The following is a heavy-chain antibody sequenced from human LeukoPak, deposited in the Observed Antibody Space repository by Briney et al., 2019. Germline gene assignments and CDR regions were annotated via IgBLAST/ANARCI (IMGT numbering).Heavy chain of an antibody. V-gene: IGHV3-20*04. CDR2: INWNGGNT. D-gene: IGHD5-12*01. CDR1: GFTFDDYG. CDR3: ARAYSGYENYYYYYYMDV. Sequence: GGSLRLSCAASGFTFDDYGMNWVRQAPGKGLEWVSGINWNGGNTGYADSVKGRFTISRDNAKNSLYLQMNSLRAEDTALYYCARAYSGYENYYYYYYMDVWGKGTTVTVSS. J-gene: IGHJ6*03.